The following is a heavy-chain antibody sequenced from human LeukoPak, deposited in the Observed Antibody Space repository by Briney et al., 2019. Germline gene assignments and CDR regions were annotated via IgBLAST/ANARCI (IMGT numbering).Heavy chain of an antibody. CDR3: ARAGVWDYNDSSGYHNGAFDI. V-gene: IGHV1-2*02. Sequence: ASVKVSCKASGYTFTDYYMHWVRQAPGQGLEWMGWINPDSGGTNYAQRFQGRVTMTRDASISTAYMELSRLRSDDTAFYYCARAGVWDYNDSSGYHNGAFDIWGQGTMVTVSS. J-gene: IGHJ3*02. CDR2: INPDSGGT. CDR1: GYTFTDYY. D-gene: IGHD3-22*01.